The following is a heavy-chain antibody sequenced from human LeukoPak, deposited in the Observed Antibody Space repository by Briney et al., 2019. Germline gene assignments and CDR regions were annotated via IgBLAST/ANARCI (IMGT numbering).Heavy chain of an antibody. D-gene: IGHD1-26*01. J-gene: IGHJ6*02. CDR3: ARAHKVSYFEAYCYGMDV. CDR1: GFTFSDYY. Sequence: GGSLRLSCAASGFTFSDYYMSWIRQAPGKGLEWVSYISSSGSTIYYADSVKGRFTISRDNAKNSLYLQMNSLRAEDTAVYYCARAHKVSYFEAYCYGMDVWGQGTTVTVSS. CDR2: ISSSGSTI. V-gene: IGHV3-11*01.